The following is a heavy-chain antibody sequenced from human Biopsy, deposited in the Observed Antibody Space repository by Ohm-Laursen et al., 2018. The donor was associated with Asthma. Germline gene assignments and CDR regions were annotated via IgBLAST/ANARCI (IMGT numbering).Heavy chain of an antibody. V-gene: IGHV3-30*01. CDR3: VRDGTDDAFDI. CDR1: GFSYSNFA. J-gene: IGHJ3*02. CDR2: ISKDASTQ. D-gene: IGHD1-1*01. Sequence: LRLSCAASGFSYSNFAIHWVRQAPGKGLEWVGVISKDASTQDYADSVKGRFTMARDISKNTLDLQMNSLREEDTAVYYCVRDGTDDAFDIWGQGTVVSVSS.